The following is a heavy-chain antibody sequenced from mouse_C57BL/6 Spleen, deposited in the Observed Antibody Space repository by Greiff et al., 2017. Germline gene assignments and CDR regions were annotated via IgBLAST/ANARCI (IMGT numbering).Heavy chain of an antibody. CDR1: GYTFTDYN. CDR3: AREDYYGTFDY. J-gene: IGHJ2*01. D-gene: IGHD1-1*01. Sequence: EVKLVESGPELVKPGASVKIPCKASGYTFTDYNMDWVKQSHGKSLEWIGDINPNNGGTIYNQKFKGKATLTVDKSSSTAYMELRSLTSEDTAVYYCAREDYYGTFDYWGQGTTLTVSS. CDR2: INPNNGGT. V-gene: IGHV1-18*01.